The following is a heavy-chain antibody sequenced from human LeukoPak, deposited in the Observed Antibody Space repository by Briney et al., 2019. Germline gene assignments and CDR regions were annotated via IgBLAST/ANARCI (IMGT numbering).Heavy chain of an antibody. CDR3: AKDLAAAGRDDY. D-gene: IGHD6-13*01. CDR2: IGARDGRT. J-gene: IGHJ4*02. CDR1: GFTFRNYA. Sequence: GGSLRLSCAASGFTFRNYAMTWVRQAPGKGLDWVALIGARDGRTYYADPVKGRFTISRDNSKNTLYLQMNSLRAEDTAVYYCAKDLAAAGRDDYWGQGALVTVSS. V-gene: IGHV3-23*01.